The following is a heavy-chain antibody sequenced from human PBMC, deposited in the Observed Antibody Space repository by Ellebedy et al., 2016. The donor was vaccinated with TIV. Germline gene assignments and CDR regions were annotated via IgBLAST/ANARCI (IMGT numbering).Heavy chain of an antibody. CDR1: GDSISVYY. J-gene: IGHJ2*01. CDR3: ARSNWDFWFFDF. Sequence: MPSETLSLTCAVSGDSISVYYWSWIRQSPGKGLEWIGKVYYSGTTNYNPSLKSRVSISVATSKNHFSLQLRSVTAADTPVYYCARSNWDFWFFDFWGRGTLVTVSS. V-gene: IGHV4-59*01. D-gene: IGHD1-7*01. CDR2: VYYSGTT.